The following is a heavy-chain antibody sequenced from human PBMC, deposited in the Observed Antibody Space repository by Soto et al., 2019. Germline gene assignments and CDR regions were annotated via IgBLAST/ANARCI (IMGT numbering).Heavy chain of an antibody. J-gene: IGHJ4*02. CDR3: AREDRGSSSSRRGKFDF. Sequence: QVQLQESGPGLVRPSQTLSLTCTVSGDSISSGAYYWSWIRQDPGKGLEWIGYIHYRGSTYYNPSLRSRITISGEASKFQFSLRLSSVTAADTAVYYCAREDRGSSSSRRGKFDFWGQGALVTVSS. D-gene: IGHD6-6*01. V-gene: IGHV4-31*03. CDR1: GDSISSGAYY. CDR2: IHYRGST.